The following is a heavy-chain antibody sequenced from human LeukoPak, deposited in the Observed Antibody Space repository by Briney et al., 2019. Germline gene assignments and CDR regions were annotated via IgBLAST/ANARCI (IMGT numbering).Heavy chain of an antibody. V-gene: IGHV3-74*01. J-gene: IGHJ4*02. D-gene: IGHD3-10*01. CDR2: IKSDGTTI. CDR3: ASPFGAPGY. Sequence: GGSLRLSCAASGFTFSSSWMHWLRQAPGKGLVWVSLIKSDGTTIHYADSVKGRFTISRDNAKNTLFLQMNSLRPEDTAVYYCASPFGAPGYWGQGTLVTVSP. CDR1: GFTFSSSW.